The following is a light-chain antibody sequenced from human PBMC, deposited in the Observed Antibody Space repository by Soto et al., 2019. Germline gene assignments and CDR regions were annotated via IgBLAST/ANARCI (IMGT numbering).Light chain of an antibody. J-gene: IGKJ2*01. Sequence: DIQMTQSPSSLSASVGDRVTITCRASQSISSYLNWYQQKPGKAPKLLIYAASSLQSGVPSRFSGSGSGTDFTLTISSLQPEVFATYXCQQSYSTLYTFGQGTKLEIK. CDR2: AAS. V-gene: IGKV1-39*01. CDR1: QSISSY. CDR3: QQSYSTLYT.